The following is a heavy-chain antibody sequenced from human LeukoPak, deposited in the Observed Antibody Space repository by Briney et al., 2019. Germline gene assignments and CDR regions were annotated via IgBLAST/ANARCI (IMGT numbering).Heavy chain of an antibody. CDR1: GFTFSTYF. D-gene: IGHD2-21*01. Sequence: GGSLRLSCAASGFTFSTYFMHWVRQAPGKGLDWVADIASDGSHTFYVESVKGRFTISRDNSKNTLYLQMNSLRAEDTAVYFCARERQDTILHSGAFDIWGQGTMVTVSS. CDR3: ARERQDTILHSGAFDI. CDR2: IASDGSHT. V-gene: IGHV3-30-3*01. J-gene: IGHJ3*02.